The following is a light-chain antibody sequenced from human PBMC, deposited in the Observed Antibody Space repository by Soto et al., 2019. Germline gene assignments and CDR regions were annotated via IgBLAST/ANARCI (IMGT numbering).Light chain of an antibody. CDR3: QQYDQWWT. CDR2: GAS. J-gene: IGKJ1*01. Sequence: EIVLTQSPDTLSVSPGERATLSCRASQSVPSTYLAWYQQKPGQAPRLLVYGASIRATGIPARFSGSGSGTEYSLTISSLQSEDFGVYFCQQYDQWWTFGQGTKVDIK. CDR1: QSVPST. V-gene: IGKV3-15*01.